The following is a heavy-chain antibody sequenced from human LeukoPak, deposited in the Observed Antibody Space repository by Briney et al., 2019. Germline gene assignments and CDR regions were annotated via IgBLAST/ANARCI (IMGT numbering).Heavy chain of an antibody. D-gene: IGHD3-16*02. CDR1: GYTLTELS. CDR2: FDPEDGET. J-gene: IGHJ4*02. CDR3: ATARITFGGVIVMPFDY. V-gene: IGHV1-24*01. Sequence: EASVNVSCKVSGYTLTELSMHWVRQAPGKGLEWMGGFDPEDGETIYAQKYQGRVTMTEDTSTDTAYLELSSLRSEDTAVYYCATARITFGGVIVMPFDYWGQGTLVTVSS.